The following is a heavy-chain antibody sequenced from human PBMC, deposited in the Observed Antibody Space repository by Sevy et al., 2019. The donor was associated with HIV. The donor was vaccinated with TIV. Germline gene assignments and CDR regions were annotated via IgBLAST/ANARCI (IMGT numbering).Heavy chain of an antibody. Sequence: ASVKVSCRPSGFTFTYYTIHWVRQAPGQRLEWMGWINPGNGNTRYPQKFQGRVSITTDTSATTSYMALSSLRPEDTAVYYCATSPGGTKHFNPWGQGTRVTVSS. CDR1: GFTFTYYT. CDR2: INPGNGNT. D-gene: IGHD2-8*02. V-gene: IGHV1-3*01. J-gene: IGHJ5*02. CDR3: ATSPGGTKHFNP.